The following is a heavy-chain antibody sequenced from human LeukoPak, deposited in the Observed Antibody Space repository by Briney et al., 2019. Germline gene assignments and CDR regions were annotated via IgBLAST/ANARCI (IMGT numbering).Heavy chain of an antibody. CDR3: AKVGDSSSWPYDAFDI. Sequence: PGGSLRLSCAASGFTFSSYWMSWVRQAPGKGLEWVSAISGSGGSTYYADSVKGRFTISRDNSKNTLYLQMNSLRAEDTAVYYCAKVGDSSSWPYDAFDIWGQGTMVTVSS. D-gene: IGHD6-13*01. CDR1: GFTFSSYW. J-gene: IGHJ3*02. V-gene: IGHV3-23*01. CDR2: ISGSGGST.